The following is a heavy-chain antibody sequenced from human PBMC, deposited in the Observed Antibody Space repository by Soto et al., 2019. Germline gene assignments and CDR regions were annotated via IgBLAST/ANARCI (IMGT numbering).Heavy chain of an antibody. D-gene: IGHD3-10*01. CDR1: GASINNFAYY. CDR2: VYYNENT. J-gene: IGHJ5*01. Sequence: SETLSLTCSVSGASINNFAYYWGWIRQPPGKGLEWIGTVYYNENTYYNPSLKSRVVISVDTAKNQFSLNLRSVTAADTAIYFCARRERYYGSPGWFDPWGQGTLVTVSS. CDR3: ARRERYYGSPGWFDP. V-gene: IGHV4-39*01.